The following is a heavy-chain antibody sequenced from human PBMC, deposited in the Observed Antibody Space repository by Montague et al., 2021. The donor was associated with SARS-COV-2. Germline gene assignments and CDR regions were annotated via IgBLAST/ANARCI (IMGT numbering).Heavy chain of an antibody. J-gene: IGHJ4*02. V-gene: IGHV4-39*01. D-gene: IGHD3-10*01. Sequence: SETLSLTCTVSGGSISRSSYYWGWIRQPPGKGLEWIGSMHYSGSTYYNASLKSRVTISVDTSKNQFSLKLNSVTAADTAVYYCARHGWNDSGSFHFDYWGQGTLVTVSS. CDR3: ARHGWNDSGSFHFDY. CDR1: GGSISRSSYY. CDR2: MHYSGST.